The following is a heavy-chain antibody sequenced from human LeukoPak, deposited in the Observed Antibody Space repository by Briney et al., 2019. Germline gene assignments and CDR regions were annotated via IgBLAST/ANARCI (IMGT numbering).Heavy chain of an antibody. D-gene: IGHD6-6*01. CDR1: GYTFTSYG. J-gene: IGHJ6*03. V-gene: IGHV1-18*01. Sequence: ASVKVSCKASGYTFTSYGISWVRQAPGQGLKWMGWISAYNGNTNYAQKLQGRVTMTTDTSTSTAYMELRSLRSDDTAVYYCARSYSSSSRGAYYYYYMDVWGKGTTVTVSS. CDR2: ISAYNGNT. CDR3: ARSYSSSSRGAYYYYYMDV.